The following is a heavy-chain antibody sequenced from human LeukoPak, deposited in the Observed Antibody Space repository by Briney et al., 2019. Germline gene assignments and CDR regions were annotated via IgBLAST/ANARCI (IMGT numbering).Heavy chain of an antibody. Sequence: PGGSLRLSCAASGFTFSSYAMSWVRQAPGKGLEWVSAISGSGGSTYYADSVKGRFTISRDNSKNTLYLQMNSLRAEDTAVYYCARHRKADTATDYWGQGTLVTVSS. CDR2: ISGSGGST. CDR3: ARHRKADTATDY. V-gene: IGHV3-23*01. D-gene: IGHD5-18*01. J-gene: IGHJ4*02. CDR1: GFTFSSYA.